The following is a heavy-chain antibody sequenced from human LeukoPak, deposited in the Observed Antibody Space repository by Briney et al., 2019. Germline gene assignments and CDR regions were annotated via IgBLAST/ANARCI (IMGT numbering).Heavy chain of an antibody. J-gene: IGHJ4*02. CDR3: GLGSGRTDFDY. V-gene: IGHV3-15*01. Sequence: PGGSLRLSCAVSGFTFTDARMSWVRQTPGKPLEWVGRIKSKTDDETIDYAAPVKGRFTISRDDSKNTVYLQMNSLKTEDTAVYYCGLGSGRTDFDYWGQGTLVTVSS. CDR1: GFTFTDAR. D-gene: IGHD3-10*01. CDR2: IKSKTDDETI.